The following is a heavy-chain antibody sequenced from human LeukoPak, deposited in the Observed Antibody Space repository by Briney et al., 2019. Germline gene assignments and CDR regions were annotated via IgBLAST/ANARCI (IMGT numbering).Heavy chain of an antibody. Sequence: SGGSLRLSCAASGFTLRSYAMSWVRQAPGKGLEWVSGISGSGGRTYYADSVKGRFTISRDNSKNTLYLRMNSLRAEDTAVYYCAKTDSSDYSYYFDYWGQGTLVTVSS. CDR3: AKTDSSDYSYYFDY. V-gene: IGHV3-23*01. D-gene: IGHD3-22*01. CDR1: GFTLRSYA. CDR2: ISGSGGRT. J-gene: IGHJ4*02.